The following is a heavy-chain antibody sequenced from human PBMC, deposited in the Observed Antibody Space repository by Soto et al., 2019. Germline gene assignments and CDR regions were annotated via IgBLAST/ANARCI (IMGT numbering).Heavy chain of an antibody. J-gene: IGHJ4*02. CDR1: GGSISSGDYY. V-gene: IGHV4-30-4*01. D-gene: IGHD3-10*01. CDR3: ARYASGSYPATLFDY. Sequence: SETLSLTCTVSGGSISSGDYYWSWIRQPPGKGLEWIGYIYYSGSTYYNPSLKSRVTISVDTSKNQFSLKLSSVTAADTAVYYCARYASGSYPATLFDYWGQGILVIVSS. CDR2: IYYSGST.